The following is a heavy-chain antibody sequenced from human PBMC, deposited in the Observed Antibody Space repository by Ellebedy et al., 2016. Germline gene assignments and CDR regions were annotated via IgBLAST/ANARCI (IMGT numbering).Heavy chain of an antibody. V-gene: IGHV4-59*01. CDR3: ARVAPDDEYCSSTSCYEWFWFDP. Sequence: SETLSLTCTVSGGSISSYYWSWIRQPPGKGLEWIGYIYYSGSTNYNPSLKSRVTISVDTSKNQFSLKLSSVTAADTAVYYCARVAPDDEYCSSTSCYEWFWFDPWGQGTLVTVSS. CDR2: IYYSGST. CDR1: GGSISSYY. J-gene: IGHJ5*02. D-gene: IGHD2-2*01.